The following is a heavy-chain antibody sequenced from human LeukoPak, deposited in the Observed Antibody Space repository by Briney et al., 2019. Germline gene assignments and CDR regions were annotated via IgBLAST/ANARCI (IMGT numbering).Heavy chain of an antibody. V-gene: IGHV4-39*01. CDR3: ARSYDFWSGHTRVYNWFDP. CDR2: IYYSGST. CDR1: GGSISSSSYY. D-gene: IGHD3-3*01. J-gene: IGHJ5*02. Sequence: SETLSHTCTVSGGSISSSSYYWGWIRQPPGKGLEWIGSIYYSGSTYYNPSLKSRVTISVGTSKNQFSLKLSSVTAADTAVYYCARSYDFWSGHTRVYNWFDPWGQGTLVTVSS.